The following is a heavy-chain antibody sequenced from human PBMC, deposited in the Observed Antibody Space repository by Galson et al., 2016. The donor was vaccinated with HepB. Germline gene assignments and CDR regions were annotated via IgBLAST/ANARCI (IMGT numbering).Heavy chain of an antibody. D-gene: IGHD5-18*01. CDR2: ISAYNGNT. Sequence: SVKVSCKASGYTFSSYGISWVRQAPGQGLEWMGWISAYNGNTNYAQKFQSRVTMTTDTSTATAYMELRTPRSDDTAVYYCARVADTAMITWDYYYYYMDVWGKGTTVTVSS. V-gene: IGHV1-18*01. J-gene: IGHJ6*03. CDR1: GYTFSSYG. CDR3: ARVADTAMITWDYYYYYMDV.